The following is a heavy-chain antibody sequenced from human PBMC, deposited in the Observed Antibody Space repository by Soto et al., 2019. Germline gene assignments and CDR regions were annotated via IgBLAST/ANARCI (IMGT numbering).Heavy chain of an antibody. Sequence: PSETLSLTCAVYGGSFSGYYWSWIRQPPGKGLEWIGEINHSGSTNYNPSLKSRVTISVDTSKNQFSLKLSSVTAADTAVYYCARVPTVTKTYYYYYYMDVWGKGTTVTVS. CDR1: GGSFSGYY. J-gene: IGHJ6*03. V-gene: IGHV4-34*01. CDR3: ARVPTVTKTYYYYYYMDV. D-gene: IGHD4-17*01. CDR2: INHSGST.